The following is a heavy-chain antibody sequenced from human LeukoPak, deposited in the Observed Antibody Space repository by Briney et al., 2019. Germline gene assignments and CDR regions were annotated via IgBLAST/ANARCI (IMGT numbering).Heavy chain of an antibody. Sequence: PGGSLRLSCAASGFTFSSYSMNWVRRAPGKGLEWVSSISSSSSYIYYADSVKGRFTISRDNAKNSLYLQMNSLRAEDTAMYYCASAYYYDSSRVDYWGQGTLVTVSS. CDR3: ASAYYYDSSRVDY. CDR2: ISSSSSYI. CDR1: GFTFSSYS. V-gene: IGHV3-21*01. D-gene: IGHD3-22*01. J-gene: IGHJ4*02.